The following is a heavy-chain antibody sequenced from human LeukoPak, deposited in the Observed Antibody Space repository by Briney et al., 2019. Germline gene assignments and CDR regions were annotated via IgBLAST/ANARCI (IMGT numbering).Heavy chain of an antibody. Sequence: GGSLRLSCAASGFTFSSYAMSWVRQAPGKGLEWVSAISGSGGSTYYADSVKGRFTISRDNSKHTLYMQMNSLRAEDTAVYYCAKGYDILTGYYNTPLSTNFDYWGQGTLVTVSS. CDR1: GFTFSSYA. CDR3: AKGYDILTGYYNTPLSTNFDY. J-gene: IGHJ4*02. V-gene: IGHV3-23*01. CDR2: ISGSGGST. D-gene: IGHD3-9*01.